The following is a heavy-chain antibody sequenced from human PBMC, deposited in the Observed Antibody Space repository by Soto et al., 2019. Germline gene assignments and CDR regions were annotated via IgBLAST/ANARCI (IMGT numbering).Heavy chain of an antibody. CDR3: ASSLVTGRTSVDY. CDR1: GCSIYTGGFY. D-gene: IGHD1-26*01. J-gene: IGHJ4*02. Sequence: PSETLSLTCTVSGCSIYTGGFYWIWMRQLPGKGLESLGYFYYTGSTQYTPSLKRRLTISTDTSDTQFSLMLSPVTAAATADYYCASSLVTGRTSVDYWGQGTLVTVSS. CDR2: FYYTGST. V-gene: IGHV4-31*03.